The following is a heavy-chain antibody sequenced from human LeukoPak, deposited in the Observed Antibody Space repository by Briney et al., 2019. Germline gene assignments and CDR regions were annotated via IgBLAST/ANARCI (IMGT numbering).Heavy chain of an antibody. CDR3: ARDLPTVVPAATHARFDY. D-gene: IGHD2-2*01. CDR1: GFTFSSYW. J-gene: IGHJ4*02. CDR2: INSDGSST. V-gene: IGHV3-74*01. Sequence: PGGSLRLSCAASGFTFSSYWMHWVRQAPGKGLVWVSRINSDGSSTSYADSVKGRFTISRDNAKNTLYLQMNSLRAEDTAVYYCARDLPTVVPAATHARFDYWGQGTLVTVSS.